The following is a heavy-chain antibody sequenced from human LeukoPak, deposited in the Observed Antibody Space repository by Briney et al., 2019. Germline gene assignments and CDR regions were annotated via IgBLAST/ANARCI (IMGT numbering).Heavy chain of an antibody. CDR1: GFTFSNYE. J-gene: IGHJ3*02. V-gene: IGHV3-48*03. CDR3: ASGSYRYLAFDI. Sequence: GGSLRLSCAASGFTFSNYEFNWVRQAPGKGLEWVSDISSSGSTIKYADPVKGRFTISRDNAKNSLYLQMNSLRAEDTAVYYCASGSYRYLAFDIWGQGTMVTVSA. D-gene: IGHD3-16*02. CDR2: ISSSGSTI.